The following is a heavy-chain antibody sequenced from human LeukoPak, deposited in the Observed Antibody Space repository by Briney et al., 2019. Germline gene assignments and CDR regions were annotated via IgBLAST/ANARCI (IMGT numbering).Heavy chain of an antibody. Sequence: NPSETLSLTCAVYGGSFSGYYWGWIRQPPGKGLEWIGTIYYSGNTYYNPSLKSRVTISIDTSNNQFFLKLRSVTAADTAVYYCARHEVREARSFDYWGQGTLVTVSS. J-gene: IGHJ4*02. CDR1: GGSFSGYY. D-gene: IGHD3-10*01. CDR2: IYYSGNT. CDR3: ARHEVREARSFDY. V-gene: IGHV4-39*01.